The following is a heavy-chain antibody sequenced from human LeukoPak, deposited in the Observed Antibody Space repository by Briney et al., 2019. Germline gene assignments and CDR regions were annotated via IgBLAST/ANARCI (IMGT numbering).Heavy chain of an antibody. Sequence: SETLSLTCTVSGGSISSYYWSWIRQPAGKGLEWIGRIYTSGSTNYNPSLKSRVTMSVDTSKNQFSLQLNSVTPEDTAVYYCARDMMWPEEGNAFDIWGQGTMVTVSS. J-gene: IGHJ3*02. CDR3: ARDMMWPEEGNAFDI. D-gene: IGHD3-16*01. V-gene: IGHV4-4*07. CDR1: GGSISSYY. CDR2: IYTSGST.